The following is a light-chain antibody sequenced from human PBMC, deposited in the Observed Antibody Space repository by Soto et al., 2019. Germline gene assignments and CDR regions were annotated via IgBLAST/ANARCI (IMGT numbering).Light chain of an antibody. Sequence: DIQMTQSPSSVSALIGDSVTITCRASQGVGSHVNWYQQKPGKAPNLLIHGASNLQSGVPSTFSGRGSGTAFTLTISSLQPPYFATYYCQQNYSAPLTFGGGTKVEIK. J-gene: IGKJ4*01. CDR1: QGVGSH. V-gene: IGKV1-39*01. CDR3: QQNYSAPLT. CDR2: GAS.